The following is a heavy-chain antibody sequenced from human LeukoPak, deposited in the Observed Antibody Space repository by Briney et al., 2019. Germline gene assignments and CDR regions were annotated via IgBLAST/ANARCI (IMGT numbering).Heavy chain of an antibody. CDR1: GFTFEGCA. CDR3: AKEGSVCRNGICRYFDN. V-gene: IGHV3-9*01. CDR2: INWDSGYI. Sequence: GGSLRLSCAASGFTFEGCAMHWVRHAPGKGLEWVSSINWDSGYIEYADSVRGRFTISRDNAKNSLYLQMNSLKPGDTALYFCAKEGSVCRNGICRYFDNWGQGTPVTVSS. J-gene: IGHJ4*02. D-gene: IGHD2-8*01.